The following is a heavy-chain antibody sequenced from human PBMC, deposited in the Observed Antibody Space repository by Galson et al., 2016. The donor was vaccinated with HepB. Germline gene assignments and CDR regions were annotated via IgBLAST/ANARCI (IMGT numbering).Heavy chain of an antibody. CDR2: ISVFNGDT. J-gene: IGHJ3*01. V-gene: IGHV1-18*01. Sequence: SVKVSCKGSGYVVSNFGITWVRQAAGQRLEWMGMISVFNGDTNYAQKFQGRVSMTTASSANTAYIDLGSLRSDDTAVYYCARALPVNLRASDVWGQGTQVSGSS. CDR3: ARALPVNLRASDV. D-gene: IGHD3-10*01. CDR1: GYVVSNFG.